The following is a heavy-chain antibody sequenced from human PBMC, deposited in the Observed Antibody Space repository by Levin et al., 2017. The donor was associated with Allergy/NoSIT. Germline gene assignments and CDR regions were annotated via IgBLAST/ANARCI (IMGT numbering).Heavy chain of an antibody. Sequence: PGGSLRLSCAASGFTFSSYAMSWVRQAPGKGLEWVSGISGSGGSTYYADSVKGRFTISRDNSKNTLFLQMNSRSAEDTAVYYCAKYSSGWPNNYFDYWGQGSLLTVFS. CDR3: AKYSSGWPNNYFDY. D-gene: IGHD6-19*01. CDR2: ISGSGGST. J-gene: IGHJ4*02. CDR1: GFTFSSYA. V-gene: IGHV3-23*01.